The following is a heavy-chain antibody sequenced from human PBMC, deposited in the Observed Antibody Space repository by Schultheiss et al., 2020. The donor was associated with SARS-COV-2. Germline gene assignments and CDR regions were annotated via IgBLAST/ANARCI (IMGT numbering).Heavy chain of an antibody. CDR2: INHSGST. V-gene: IGHV4-38-2*01. CDR1: GYSISSGYY. D-gene: IGHD3-10*01. CDR3: ASGRPVVRGVIVYFDY. J-gene: IGHJ4*02. Sequence: SQTLSLTCAVSGYSISSGYYWGWIRQPPGKGLEWIGEINHSGSTNYNPSLKSRVTISVDTSKNQFSLKLSSVTAADTAVYYCASGRPVVRGVIVYFDYWGQGTLVTVSS.